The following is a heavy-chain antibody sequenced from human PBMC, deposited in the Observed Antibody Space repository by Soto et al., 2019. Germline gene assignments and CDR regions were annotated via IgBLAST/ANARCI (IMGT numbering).Heavy chain of an antibody. D-gene: IGHD3-10*02. Sequence: SETLSLTCTVSGGSISSGDYYWSWIRQPPGKGLEWIGYIYYSGSTYYNPSLKSRVTISVDTSKNQFSLKLSSATAADTAVYYCALFGGGNYVSNWFDPWGQGTLVTVSS. J-gene: IGHJ5*02. CDR3: ALFGGGNYVSNWFDP. V-gene: IGHV4-30-4*01. CDR2: IYYSGST. CDR1: GGSISSGDYY.